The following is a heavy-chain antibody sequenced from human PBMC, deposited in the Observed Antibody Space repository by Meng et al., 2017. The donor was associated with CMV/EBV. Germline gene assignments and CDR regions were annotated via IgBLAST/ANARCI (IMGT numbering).Heavy chain of an antibody. D-gene: IGHD2-2*01. Sequence: ASVKVSCKASGYTFTSYDINWVRQATGQRLEWMGWMNPNSGNTGYAQKFQGRVTMTRNTSISTAYMELSSLRSEDTAVYYCARGRVSDCSSTSCYRGAHYYYYGMDVWGQGTTVTVSS. CDR3: ARGRVSDCSSTSCYRGAHYYYYGMDV. J-gene: IGHJ6*02. CDR2: MNPNSGNT. V-gene: IGHV1-8*01. CDR1: GYTFTSYD.